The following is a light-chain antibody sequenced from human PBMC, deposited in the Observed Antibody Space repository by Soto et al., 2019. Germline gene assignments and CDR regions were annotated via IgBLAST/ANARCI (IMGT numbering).Light chain of an antibody. V-gene: IGKV2-24*01. CDR3: MQATQSRPWT. CDR2: KIS. Sequence: DIVMTQTPLPSPVTLGQPASISCRYSQSLVHSDGNTYLSWLHQRPGQPPRLLIYKISNRFSGVPDRFTGSGAGTDFTLKISRVETEDVGVDYWMQATQSRPWTFGQGTKLEIK. J-gene: IGKJ1*01. CDR1: QSLVHSDGNTY.